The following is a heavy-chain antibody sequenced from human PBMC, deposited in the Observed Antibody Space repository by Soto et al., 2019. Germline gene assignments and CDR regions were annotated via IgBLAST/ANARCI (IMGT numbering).Heavy chain of an antibody. CDR2: IIPIFNTT. CDR1: GSRFSNYV. J-gene: IGHJ4*02. CDR3: AREGRGKKAGYNGLVSLGY. V-gene: IGHV1-69*06. Sequence: QVQLVQSGAEVKTPGSSLKVYCTVSGSRFSNYVISWVRQAPGHGLEWLGRIIPIFNTTQYAQKFQGRVTITADKSTNTASLELSSLRSDDTAVYYCAREGRGKKAGYNGLVSLGYWGQGTLVTVSS. D-gene: IGHD2-2*02.